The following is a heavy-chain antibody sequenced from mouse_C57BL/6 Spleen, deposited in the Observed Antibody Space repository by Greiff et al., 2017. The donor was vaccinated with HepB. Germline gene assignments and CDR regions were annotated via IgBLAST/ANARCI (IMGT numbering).Heavy chain of an antibody. CDR2: IYPGDGDT. CDR1: GYAFSSYW. D-gene: IGHD2-4*01. J-gene: IGHJ2*01. Sequence: VQLQQSGAELVKPGASVKISCKASGYAFSSYWMNWVKQRPGKGLEWIGQIYPGDGDTNYNGKFKGKATLTADKTSSTAYMQLSSLTSEDSAVYFCARSYDFLYYFDYWGQGTTLTVSS. V-gene: IGHV1-80*01. CDR3: ARSYDFLYYFDY.